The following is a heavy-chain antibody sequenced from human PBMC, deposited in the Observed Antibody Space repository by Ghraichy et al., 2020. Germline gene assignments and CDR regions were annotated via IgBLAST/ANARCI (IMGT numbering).Heavy chain of an antibody. Sequence: GRSLRLSCAASGVTFGKYAMNWVRQAPGKGLDWVSTISSTGGNTYYAGSVKGRFTISRDNSKNTLYLQMNSLRVDDTAVYYCAKMGGDCCHGADYYEMNVWGQGTTVIVSS. CDR2: ISSTGGNT. CDR3: AKMGGDCCHGADYYEMNV. D-gene: IGHD2-21*02. J-gene: IGHJ6*02. V-gene: IGHV3-23*01. CDR1: GVTFGKYA.